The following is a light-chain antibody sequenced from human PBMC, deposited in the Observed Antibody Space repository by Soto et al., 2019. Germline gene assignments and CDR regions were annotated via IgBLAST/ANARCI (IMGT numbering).Light chain of an antibody. Sequence: QSVLTQPPSVSGAPAQRVTISCTGSSSNIGAGYDVHWYQQLPGTAPKLLIYGNSNRPSGVPDRFSGSKSGTSASLAITGLQAEDEADYYCQSYDSSLSGLVFGTGTKLTVL. V-gene: IGLV1-40*01. CDR1: SSNIGAGYD. CDR2: GNS. J-gene: IGLJ1*01. CDR3: QSYDSSLSGLV.